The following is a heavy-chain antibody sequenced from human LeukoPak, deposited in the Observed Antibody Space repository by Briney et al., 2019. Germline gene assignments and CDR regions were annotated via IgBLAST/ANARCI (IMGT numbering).Heavy chain of an antibody. D-gene: IGHD5-18*01. CDR1: GFTFSSYA. J-gene: IGHJ6*03. V-gene: IGHV3-23*01. CDR2: ISSSGGST. CDR3: AKGGYSNGRYYYYYMDV. Sequence: GGSLRLSCAASGFTFSSYAMTWVRQAPGKGLEWVSSISSSGGSTYYADSVRGRFTISRDNSKNTLYLQMNSLRAEDTAVYYCAKGGYSNGRYYYYYMDVWGEGTTVTVSS.